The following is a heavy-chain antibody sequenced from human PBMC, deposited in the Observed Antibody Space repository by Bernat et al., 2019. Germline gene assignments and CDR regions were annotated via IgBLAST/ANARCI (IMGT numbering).Heavy chain of an antibody. Sequence: QVQLVQSGAEVKKPGSSVKVSCKASGGTFCSYAISWVRQAPGQGLEWMGGIIPIFGTANYAQKFQGRVTITADESTSTAYMELSSLRSEDTAVYYCAREGYSGYEDHDAFDIWGQGTMVTVSS. D-gene: IGHD5-12*01. CDR1: GGTFCSYA. CDR2: IIPIFGTA. J-gene: IGHJ3*02. V-gene: IGHV1-69*01. CDR3: AREGYSGYEDHDAFDI.